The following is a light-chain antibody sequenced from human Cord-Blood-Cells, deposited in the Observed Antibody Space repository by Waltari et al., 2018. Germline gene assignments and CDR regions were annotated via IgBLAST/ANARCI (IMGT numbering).Light chain of an antibody. Sequence: DIQMTQSPSTLPASVGDRVTITCRASQSISSGLAWYQQKPGKAPKLLIYKASSLESGVPSRFSGSGSGTEFTLTISSLQPDDFATYYCQQYNSYSPQFGQGTKVEIK. CDR3: QQYNSYSPQ. CDR2: KAS. CDR1: QSISSG. V-gene: IGKV1-5*03. J-gene: IGKJ1*01.